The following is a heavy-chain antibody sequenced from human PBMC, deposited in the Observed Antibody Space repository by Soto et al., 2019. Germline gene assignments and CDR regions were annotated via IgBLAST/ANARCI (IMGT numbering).Heavy chain of an antibody. CDR3: ASRRLSNYYDSSGYFGY. V-gene: IGHV1-69*01. CDR1: GGTFSSYA. J-gene: IGHJ4*02. Sequence: QVQLVQSGAEVKKPGSSVKVSCKASGGTFSSYAISWVRQAPGQGLEWMGGIIPIFGTANYAQKFQGRVTITADESTSTAYMERRSLRSEDTAVYYCASRRLSNYYDSSGYFGYWGQGTLVTVSS. CDR2: IIPIFGTA. D-gene: IGHD3-22*01.